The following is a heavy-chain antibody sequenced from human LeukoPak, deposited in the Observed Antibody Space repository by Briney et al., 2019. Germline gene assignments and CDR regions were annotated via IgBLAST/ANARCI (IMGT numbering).Heavy chain of an antibody. Sequence: PGGSLRLSCAASGFTFNTYGMHWVRQLPGKGLEWVAFMRYGESDTHYTDSVKGRFTISRDNSKNTLFLQMNSLRPEDTAIYYCAKDWSTDWSNWFGPWDQGTLVTVSS. CDR2: MRYGESDT. V-gene: IGHV3-30*02. CDR1: GFTFNTYG. CDR3: AKDWSTDWSNWFGP. J-gene: IGHJ5*02. D-gene: IGHD3-3*01.